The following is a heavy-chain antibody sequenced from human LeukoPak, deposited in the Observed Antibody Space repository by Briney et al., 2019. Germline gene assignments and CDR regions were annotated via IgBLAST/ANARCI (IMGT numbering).Heavy chain of an antibody. J-gene: IGHJ5*02. Sequence: PSETLSLTCAVYGGSFSGYYWSWTRQPPGKGLEWIGEINHSGSTNYNPSLKSRVTISVDTSKNQFSLKLSSVTAADTAVYYCARGPYYYDSSGYLDWFDPWGQGTLVTVSS. CDR2: INHSGST. V-gene: IGHV4-34*01. CDR1: GGSFSGYY. D-gene: IGHD3-22*01. CDR3: ARGPYYYDSSGYLDWFDP.